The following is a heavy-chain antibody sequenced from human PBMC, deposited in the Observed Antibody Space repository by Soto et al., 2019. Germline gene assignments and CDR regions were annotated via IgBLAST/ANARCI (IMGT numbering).Heavy chain of an antibody. J-gene: IGHJ5*02. CDR3: ARALPVAKGGFDP. D-gene: IGHD2-2*01. V-gene: IGHV3-53*02. CDR2: IYTAGGT. Sequence: EVQLVETGGGLIQPGGSLRLSCAASGFTVSNTYMTWVRQPPGKGLECVSVIYTAGGTNYADSVKGRFIISRDNSNNALYLQLNSLRAADTAVYYCARALPVAKGGFDPWGQGTLVTVSS. CDR1: GFTVSNTY.